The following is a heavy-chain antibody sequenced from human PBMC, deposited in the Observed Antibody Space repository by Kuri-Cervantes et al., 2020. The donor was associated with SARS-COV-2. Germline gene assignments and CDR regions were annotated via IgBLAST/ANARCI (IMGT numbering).Heavy chain of an antibody. CDR2: IYYSGST. Sequence: SETLSLTCTVSGGSVSSGSYYWSWIRQPPGKGLEWIGYIYYSGSTNYNPSLKSRVTISVDTSKNQFSLKLSSVTAADTAVYYCAREGRDGYNYVDYWGQGTLVTVSS. CDR1: GGSVSSGSYY. D-gene: IGHD5-24*01. CDR3: AREGRDGYNYVDY. V-gene: IGHV4-61*01. J-gene: IGHJ4*02.